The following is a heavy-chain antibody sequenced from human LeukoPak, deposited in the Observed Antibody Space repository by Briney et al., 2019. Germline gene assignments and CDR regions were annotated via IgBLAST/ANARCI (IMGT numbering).Heavy chain of an antibody. V-gene: IGHV3-33*01. Sequence: QPGRSLRLSCAASGFTFSSYGMHWVRQAPGKGLEWVAVIWYDGSNKYYADSVKGRFTISRDNSKNTLYLQMNSLRAEDTAVYYCASPDYYDSSGEAFQHWGQGTLVTVSS. CDR3: ASPDYYDSSGEAFQH. J-gene: IGHJ1*01. D-gene: IGHD3-22*01. CDR2: IWYDGSNK. CDR1: GFTFSSYG.